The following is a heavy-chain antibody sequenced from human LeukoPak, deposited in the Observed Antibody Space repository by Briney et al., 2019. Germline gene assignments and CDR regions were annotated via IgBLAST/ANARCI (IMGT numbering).Heavy chain of an antibody. D-gene: IGHD3-22*01. V-gene: IGHV3-9*01. CDR3: AKGSFGVITKEYFDY. CDR2: ISWNSGSI. J-gene: IGHJ4*02. CDR1: GFTFDDYA. Sequence: GGSLRLSCAASGFTFDDYAMHWVRQAPGKGLERVSGISWNSGSIGYADSVKGRFTISRDNAKNSLYLQMNSLRAEDTALYYCAKGSFGVITKEYFDYWGQGTLVTVSS.